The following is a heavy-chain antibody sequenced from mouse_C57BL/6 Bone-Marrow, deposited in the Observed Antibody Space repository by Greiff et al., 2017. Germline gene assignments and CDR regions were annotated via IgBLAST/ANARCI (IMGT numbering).Heavy chain of an antibody. D-gene: IGHD1-1*01. J-gene: IGHJ2*01. CDR3: ARVSSVVATRLDYFDY. V-gene: IGHV1-85*01. Sequence: VQLQQPGAELVKPGASVKLSCKASGYTFTSYEINWVKQRPGQGLEWIGWIDPSDGCTKYNEKFKGKATLTVDTSSSTAYMELHSLTSADSSVYFCARVSSVVATRLDYFDYWGQGTTLTVSS. CDR1: GYTFTSYE. CDR2: IDPSDGCT.